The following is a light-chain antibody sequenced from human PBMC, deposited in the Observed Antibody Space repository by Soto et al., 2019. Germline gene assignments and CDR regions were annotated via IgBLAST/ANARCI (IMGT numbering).Light chain of an antibody. V-gene: IGKV3-11*01. CDR1: QSVSSS. CDR2: DAS. CDR3: QQRSNWPLLS. Sequence: EIVLTQSPATLSLSPGERATLSCRASQSVSSSLAWYQQKPGQAPRLLIYDASNRATGIPARFSGSGSGTDFTLTISSLEPEDFAVYYCQQRSNWPLLSFGGGTKVEMK. J-gene: IGKJ4*01.